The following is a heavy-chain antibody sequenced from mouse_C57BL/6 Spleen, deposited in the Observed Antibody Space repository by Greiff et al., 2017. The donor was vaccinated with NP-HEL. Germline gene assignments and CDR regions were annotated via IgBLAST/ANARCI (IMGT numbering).Heavy chain of an antibody. J-gene: IGHJ4*01. CDR3: ARGGDGYYGGAMDY. Sequence: VQLQQPGAELVMPGASVKLSCKASGYTFTSYWMHWVKQRPGQGLEWIGEIDPSDSYTNYNQKFKGKSTLTVDKSSSTAYMQLSSLTSEDSAVYYCARGGDGYYGGAMDYWGQGTSVTVSS. CDR1: GYTFTSYW. D-gene: IGHD2-3*01. V-gene: IGHV1-69*01. CDR2: IDPSDSYT.